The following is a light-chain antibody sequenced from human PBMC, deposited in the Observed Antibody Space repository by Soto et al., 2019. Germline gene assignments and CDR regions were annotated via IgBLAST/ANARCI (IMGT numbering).Light chain of an antibody. J-gene: IGKJ2*01. CDR3: QQYNSYT. CDR1: QSDSSW. Sequence: DIQMTQSPSTQSASVGDRVTITCRASQSDSSWLAWYQQKPGKAPKLLIYDASSLESGVPSRFSGSGSGTEFTLTISSLQPDDFATYYCQQYNSYTFGQGTKLEIK. V-gene: IGKV1-5*01. CDR2: DAS.